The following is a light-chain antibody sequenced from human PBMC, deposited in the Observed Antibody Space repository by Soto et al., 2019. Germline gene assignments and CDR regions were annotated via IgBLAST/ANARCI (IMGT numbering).Light chain of an antibody. V-gene: IGLV2-14*01. CDR3: SSQAVSSTLV. Sequence: QPVLTQPASVSGSPGQSITISCTGTSSDIGGYNYVSWYQQHPGKAPKLMIYDVSNRPSGVSNRFSGSKSGNTASLTISGLQAEDEADYYCSSQAVSSTLVFCGGTKLTVL. J-gene: IGLJ2*01. CDR2: DVS. CDR1: SSDIGGYNY.